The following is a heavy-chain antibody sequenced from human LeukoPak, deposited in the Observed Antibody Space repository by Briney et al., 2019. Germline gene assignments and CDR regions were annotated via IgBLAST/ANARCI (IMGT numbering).Heavy chain of an antibody. Sequence: GGSLRLSCAASGFTFSGSAMHWVRQASGKGLGWVGRIRSKANSYATAYAASVKGRFTISRDDSKNTAYLQMNSLKTEDTAVYYCSPNWNSDVFDYWGQGTLVTVSS. CDR3: SPNWNSDVFDY. J-gene: IGHJ4*02. D-gene: IGHD1-7*01. CDR1: GFTFSGSA. CDR2: IRSKANSYAT. V-gene: IGHV3-73*01.